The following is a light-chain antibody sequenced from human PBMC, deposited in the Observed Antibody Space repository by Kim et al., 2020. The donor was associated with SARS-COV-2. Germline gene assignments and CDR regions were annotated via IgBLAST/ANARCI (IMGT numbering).Light chain of an antibody. Sequence: EIVLTQSPGTLSLSPGERATLSCRASQSVSSTYVAWYQQKRGQAPRLLIYGASNRATGIPDRVSGSGSGTDFTLTISRLEPEDFAVYYCQQYGSSLYTFGQGTKLEI. CDR1: QSVSSTY. V-gene: IGKV3-20*01. CDR3: QQYGSSLYT. J-gene: IGKJ2*01. CDR2: GAS.